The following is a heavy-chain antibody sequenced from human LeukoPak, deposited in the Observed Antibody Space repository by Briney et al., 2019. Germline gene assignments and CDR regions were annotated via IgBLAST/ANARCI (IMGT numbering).Heavy chain of an antibody. J-gene: IGHJ4*02. CDR2: ISSSSIYT. Sequence: GGSLTLSCAASRFTFSDYYMRCIRQAPGDVLEWVAYISSSSIYTNNADSVKGRFTISRDNAKNSLYLQMNSLRAGDTAVYYCARASYYYGSGSSPPWDYWGQGTLVTVSS. CDR1: RFTFSDYY. V-gene: IGHV3-11*05. CDR3: ARASYYYGSGSSPPWDY. D-gene: IGHD3-10*01.